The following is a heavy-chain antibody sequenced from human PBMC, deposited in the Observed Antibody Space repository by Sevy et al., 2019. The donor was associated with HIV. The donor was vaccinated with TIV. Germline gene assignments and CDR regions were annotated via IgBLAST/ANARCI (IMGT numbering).Heavy chain of an antibody. J-gene: IGHJ4*02. V-gene: IGHV4-59*11. D-gene: IGHD3-22*01. CDR3: ARGQYYDSSVYYYGGYYFDY. CDR2: IYYSGST. CDR1: GGSISSHY. Sequence: SETLSLTCTVSGGSISSHYWSWIRQPPGKGLEWIGYIYYSGSTNYNPSLKSRVTISVDTSKNQFSLKLSSVTAADTAVYYCARGQYYDSSVYYYGGYYFDYWGQGTLVTVSS.